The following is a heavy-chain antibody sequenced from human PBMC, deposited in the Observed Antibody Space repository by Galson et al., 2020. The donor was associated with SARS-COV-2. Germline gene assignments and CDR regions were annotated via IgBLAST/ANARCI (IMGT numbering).Heavy chain of an antibody. V-gene: IGHV3-15*01. J-gene: IGHJ4*02. CDR1: GFTFNKAW. CDR2: IKRKTDVGTT. CDR3: TTGAALEALSGTGY. Sequence: GGSLRLSCAASGFTFNKAWMNWVRQAPGKGLEWVGRIKRKTDVGTTDYAAPVKGRFTISRDDSKNTLYLQMNSLKTEDTAVYYCTTGAALEALSGTGYWGQGTLVTVSS. D-gene: IGHD6-13*01.